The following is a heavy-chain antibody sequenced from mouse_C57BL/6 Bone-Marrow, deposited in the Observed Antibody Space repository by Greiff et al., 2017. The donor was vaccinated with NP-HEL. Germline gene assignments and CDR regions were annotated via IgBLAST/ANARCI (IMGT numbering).Heavy chain of an antibody. CDR3: ARGLPDYFDY. CDR1: GFTFSSYT. J-gene: IGHJ2*01. V-gene: IGHV5-9*01. D-gene: IGHD2-2*01. CDR2: ISGGGGNT. Sequence: EVMLVESGGGLVKPGGSLKLSCAASGFTFSSYTMSWVRQTPEKRLEWVATISGGGGNTYSTDSVKGRFTISRDNAKNTLYLQMSSLRSEDTALYYCARGLPDYFDYWGQGTTLTVSS.